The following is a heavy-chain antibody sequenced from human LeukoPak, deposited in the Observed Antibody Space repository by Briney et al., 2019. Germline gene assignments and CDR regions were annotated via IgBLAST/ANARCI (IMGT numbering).Heavy chain of an antibody. V-gene: IGHV1-18*01. Sequence: GASVKVSCKASGYTFPRFGISWVRQAPGQGLEWMGWISAYTDNTNYAQKLQGRVTVTTDTSTSTAYMELRNLRSDDTAVYYCARDNSIHERGWWFDPWGQGTLVTVSS. D-gene: IGHD4-23*01. CDR2: ISAYTDNT. J-gene: IGHJ5*02. CDR3: ARDNSIHERGWWFDP. CDR1: GYTFPRFG.